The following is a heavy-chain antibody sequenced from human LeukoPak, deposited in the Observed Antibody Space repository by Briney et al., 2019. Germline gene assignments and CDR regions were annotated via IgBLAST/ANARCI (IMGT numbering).Heavy chain of an antibody. CDR3: ARAPRRPAPFDY. J-gene: IGHJ4*02. Sequence: SETLSLTCAVYGGSFSGSYWSWIRQPPWKGLEWIGEINHSGSTNYNPSLKSRVTISVDTSKNQFSLKLSSVTAADTAVYYCARAPRRPAPFDYWGQGTLVTVSS. CDR2: INHSGST. V-gene: IGHV4-34*01. CDR1: GGSFSGSY.